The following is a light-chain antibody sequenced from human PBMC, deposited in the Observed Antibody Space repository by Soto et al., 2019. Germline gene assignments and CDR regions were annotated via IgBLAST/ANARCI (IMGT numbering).Light chain of an antibody. CDR3: QQYGSLPRT. Sequence: EIVLTQSPGTLSLSPGERATLSCRASQSVSSSYLAWYQQKPGQAPRLLIYGASGRAAGSPDRFSGSGSGTDFTLTISRLEPEDFAVYYCQQYGSLPRTFGQGTKVEIK. J-gene: IGKJ1*01. CDR2: GAS. CDR1: QSVSSSY. V-gene: IGKV3-20*01.